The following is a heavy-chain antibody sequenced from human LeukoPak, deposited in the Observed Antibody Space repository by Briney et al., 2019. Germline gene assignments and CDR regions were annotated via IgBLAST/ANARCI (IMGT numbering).Heavy chain of an antibody. D-gene: IGHD1-26*01. Sequence: SGTLSLTCTVSGASINTGYYWTWIRQPPGKGLEWIGYIYYSGSTNYNPSLKSRVTISVDTSKNQFSLKLSSVTAADTAVYYCARAGGLRRQVYYYGMDVWGQGTTVTVSS. J-gene: IGHJ6*02. V-gene: IGHV4-61*01. CDR2: IYYSGST. CDR1: GASINTGYY. CDR3: ARAGGLRRQVYYYGMDV.